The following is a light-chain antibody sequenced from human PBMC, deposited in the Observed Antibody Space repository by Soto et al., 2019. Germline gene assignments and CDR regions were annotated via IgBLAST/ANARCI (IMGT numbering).Light chain of an antibody. CDR1: QYINTR. CDR2: GAS. V-gene: IGKV3-20*01. J-gene: IGKJ1*01. Sequence: EIVLTQSPATLSSFPGDRFTLSCRASQYINTRLAWYQHRPGQAPRLLIYGASNRATGIPDRFSGSGSGTDFTLTISRLEPEDFAVYYCQQYGSSGTFGQGTKVDIK. CDR3: QQYGSSGT.